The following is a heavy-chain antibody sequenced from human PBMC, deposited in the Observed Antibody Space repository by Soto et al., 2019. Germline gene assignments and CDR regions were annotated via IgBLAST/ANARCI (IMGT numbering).Heavy chain of an antibody. CDR1: GFTFSTYG. J-gene: IGHJ4*02. D-gene: IGHD5-12*01. V-gene: IGHV3-30*18. CDR2: ISSDGSKK. Sequence: PXGSLVLSCAASGFTFSTYGMYWVRHAPGKGLEWVAAISSDGSKKYYADSVKGRFTISRDNSRNMLYLQMNSLRADDTAVYYCAKGSYSGIYSDFDYWGQGTLVTVSS. CDR3: AKGSYSGIYSDFDY.